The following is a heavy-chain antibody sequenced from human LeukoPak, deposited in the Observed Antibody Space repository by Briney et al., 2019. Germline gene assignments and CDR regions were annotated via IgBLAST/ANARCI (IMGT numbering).Heavy chain of an antibody. CDR1: GGSISSRSYY. J-gene: IGHJ3*02. CDR2: IYHSGTT. CDR3: ARVNAVSSAGAFDI. V-gene: IGHV4-39*07. D-gene: IGHD2-2*01. Sequence: PSETLSLTCSVSGGSISSRSYYWGWIRQPPGKGLEWIGSIYHSGTTYYNPSLKSRVTISVDTSKNQFSLKLSSVTAADTAVYYCARVNAVSSAGAFDIWGQGTMVTVSS.